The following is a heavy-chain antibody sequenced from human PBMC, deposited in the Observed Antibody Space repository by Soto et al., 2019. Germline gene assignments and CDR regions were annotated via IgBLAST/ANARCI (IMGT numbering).Heavy chain of an antibody. CDR1: GFTFDDYA. CDR2: ISWNSDSI. D-gene: IGHD3-10*01. Sequence: EVQLVESGGGLVQPGRSLRLSCAASGFTFDDYAMYWVRQAPGKGLEWVSGISWNSDSIGYADSVKGRFTISRDNAKNSLYLQMNSLRAEDTALYYCAKDIQGSGSLIGPIWVASDYWGQGTLVTVSS. V-gene: IGHV3-9*01. J-gene: IGHJ4*02. CDR3: AKDIQGSGSLIGPIWVASDY.